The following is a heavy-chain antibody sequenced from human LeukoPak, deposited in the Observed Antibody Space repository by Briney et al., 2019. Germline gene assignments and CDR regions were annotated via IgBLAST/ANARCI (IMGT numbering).Heavy chain of an antibody. CDR1: GGSISSGGYY. CDR2: IYYSGST. CDR3: ARDWSGNAFDI. V-gene: IGHV4-31*03. D-gene: IGHD3-3*01. Sequence: SETLSLTCTVSGGSISSGGYYWSWIRQHPGKGLEWIGYIYYSGSTYYNPSLKSRVTISVDTSKNQFSLKLSSVTAADTAVYYCARDWSGNAFDIWGQGTMVTVSS. J-gene: IGHJ3*02.